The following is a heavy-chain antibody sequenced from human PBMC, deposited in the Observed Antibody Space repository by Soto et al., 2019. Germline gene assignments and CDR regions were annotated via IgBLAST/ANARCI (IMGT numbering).Heavy chain of an antibody. CDR1: GFTFSNFD. D-gene: IGHD2-8*01. J-gene: IGHJ4*02. CDR2: ISSNGGST. Sequence: PGGSLRLSCAASGFTFSNFDMHWVRQAPGKGLEYVSAISSNGGSTYYANSVKGRFTVSRDNSKNTLYLHMGSLRLGDMAVYYCARGRCATFDDGGQGTLVTVSS. CDR3: ARGRCATFDD. V-gene: IGHV3-64*01.